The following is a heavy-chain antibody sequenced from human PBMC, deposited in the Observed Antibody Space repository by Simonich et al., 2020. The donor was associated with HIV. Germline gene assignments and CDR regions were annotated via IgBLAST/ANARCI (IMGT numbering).Heavy chain of an antibody. CDR1: GGSFSGYY. D-gene: IGHD6-13*01. Sequence: QVQLQQWGAGLLKPSETLSLTCAVYGGSFSGYYWSWIRQPTGKGLEWIGEINHSGSTNYNPSLKGRVTISVDTSKNQFSLKLSSVTAADTAVYYCARLTAGGLGEYFQHWGQGTLVTVSS. J-gene: IGHJ1*01. CDR2: INHSGST. V-gene: IGHV4-34*01. CDR3: ARLTAGGLGEYFQH.